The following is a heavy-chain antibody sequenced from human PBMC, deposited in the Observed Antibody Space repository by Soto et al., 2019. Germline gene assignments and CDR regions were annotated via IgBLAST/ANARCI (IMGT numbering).Heavy chain of an antibody. CDR1: GASISSFNW. J-gene: IGHJ4*02. CDR2: IYHSGSA. CDR3: ARDCSGGSSCPLDY. V-gene: IGHV4-4*02. D-gene: IGHD6-13*01. Sequence: SETLSLTCAVSGASISSFNWWSWVRQPPGKGLEWIGEIYHSGSANYNPSLKSRVTISVDKSKNQFSLKLSSVTAADTAVYYCARDCSGGSSCPLDYWGQGTLVTVS.